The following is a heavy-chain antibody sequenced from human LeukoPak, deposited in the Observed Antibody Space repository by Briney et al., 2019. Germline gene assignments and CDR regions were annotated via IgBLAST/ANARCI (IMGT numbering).Heavy chain of an antibody. CDR2: INHSGST. CDR3: ARGPGYCSSTSCPFDP. D-gene: IGHD2-2*01. V-gene: IGHV4-34*01. CDR1: GGSFSGYY. Sequence: SETLSLICAVYGGSFSGYYWSWIRQPPGKGLEWIGEINHSGSTNYNPSLKSRVTISVDTSKNQFSLKLSSVTAADTAVYYCARGPGYCSSTSCPFDPWGQGTLVTVSS. J-gene: IGHJ5*02.